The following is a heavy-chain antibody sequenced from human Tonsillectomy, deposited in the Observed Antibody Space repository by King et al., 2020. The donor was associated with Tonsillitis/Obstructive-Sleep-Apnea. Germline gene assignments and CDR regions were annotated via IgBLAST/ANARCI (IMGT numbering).Heavy chain of an antibody. CDR2: ISYDGSDE. D-gene: IGHD5-24*01. Sequence: QLVESGGGVVQPGRSLRLSCAASGFTFSSYAMHWVRQAPGKGLEWVAVISYDGSDEYYADSVKGRFTISRDNSKNTVYLQMNSLRAEDTAVYYCARDGGVEMATIENYFDYWGQGTLVTVSS. CDR1: GFTFSSYA. V-gene: IGHV3-30*04. J-gene: IGHJ4*02. CDR3: ARDGGVEMATIENYFDY.